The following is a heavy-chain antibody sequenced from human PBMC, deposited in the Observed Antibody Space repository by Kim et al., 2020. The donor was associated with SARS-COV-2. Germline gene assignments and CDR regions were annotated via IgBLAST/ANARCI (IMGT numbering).Heavy chain of an antibody. V-gene: IGHV3-23*01. CDR2: ISGNGGTT. Sequence: GGSLRLSCAASGFTFSNYAMNWIRQAPGKGLEWVSAISGNGGTTYYADSVKGRFSISRDNSKTTLYLQMNSLRAEDTAIYYCAKRNYFDYWGQGTLVTVSS. CDR3: AKRNYFDY. CDR1: GFTFSNYA. J-gene: IGHJ4*02.